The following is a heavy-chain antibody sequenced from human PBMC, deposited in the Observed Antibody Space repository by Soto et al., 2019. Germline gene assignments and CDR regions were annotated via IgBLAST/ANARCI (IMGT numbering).Heavy chain of an antibody. V-gene: IGHV3-11*01. Sequence: GGSLRLSCAASGFTFSDYYMSWIRQAPGKGLEWVSYISSSGSTIYYADSVKGRFTISRDNAKNSLYLQMNSLRAEDTAVYYCARDGLGYCSGGSCWGNAFDIWGQGTMVTVSS. J-gene: IGHJ3*02. D-gene: IGHD2-15*01. CDR2: ISSSGSTI. CDR1: GFTFSDYY. CDR3: ARDGLGYCSGGSCWGNAFDI.